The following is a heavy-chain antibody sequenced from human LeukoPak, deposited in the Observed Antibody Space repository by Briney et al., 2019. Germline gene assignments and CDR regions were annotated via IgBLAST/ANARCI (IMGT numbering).Heavy chain of an antibody. CDR3: ARHWEGVESDAFDI. CDR1: GFTFSAYA. Sequence: GGSLRLSCEASGFTFSAYAMTWVRQAPGKGLEWVANIRKDGSEKNYVDSVKGRFTISRDNAKNSLYLQMNSLRADDTALYYCARHWEGVESDAFDIWGQGTMVTVSS. CDR2: IRKDGSEK. D-gene: IGHD1-26*01. V-gene: IGHV3-7*01. J-gene: IGHJ3*02.